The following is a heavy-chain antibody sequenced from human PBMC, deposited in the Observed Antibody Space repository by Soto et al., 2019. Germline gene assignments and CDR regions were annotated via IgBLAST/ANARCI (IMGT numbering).Heavy chain of an antibody. CDR1: GYTFTSYY. Sequence: GASVKVSCKASGYTFTSYYMHWVRQAPGQGLEWMGWVNPNSGNTDSAQKFQGRVTMTWDTSINTAYMELSSLRSEDTAVYYCARGYYDTSGYYPIDFWGQGTLVTVSS. CDR2: VNPNSGNT. J-gene: IGHJ4*02. V-gene: IGHV1-8*02. D-gene: IGHD3-22*01. CDR3: ARGYYDTSGYYPIDF.